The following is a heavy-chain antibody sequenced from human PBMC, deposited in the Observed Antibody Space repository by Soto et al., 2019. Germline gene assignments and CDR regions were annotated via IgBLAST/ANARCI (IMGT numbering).Heavy chain of an antibody. Sequence: SETLSLTCTVSGGSISSGGYYWSWIRQHPGKGLEWIGYIYYSGSTYYNPSLKSRVTISVDTSKNQFSLKLSSVTAAGTAVYYCARDHLYYYDSSDYYRRAFDIWGQGTMVTVSS. V-gene: IGHV4-31*03. J-gene: IGHJ3*02. D-gene: IGHD3-22*01. CDR1: GGSISSGGYY. CDR2: IYYSGST. CDR3: ARDHLYYYDSSDYYRRAFDI.